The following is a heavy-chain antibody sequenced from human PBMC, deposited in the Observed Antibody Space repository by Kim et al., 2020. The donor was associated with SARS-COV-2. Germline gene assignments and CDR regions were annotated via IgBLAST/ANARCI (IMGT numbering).Heavy chain of an antibody. CDR1: GGSFSGYY. J-gene: IGHJ4*02. D-gene: IGHD3-9*01. Sequence: SETLSLTCAVYGGSFSGYYWSWIRQPPGKGLEWIWEINHSGSTNYNPSLKSRVTISVDTSKNQFSLKLSSVTAADTAVYYCARDRFLRPYDILTGAYYFDYWGQGTLVTVSS. V-gene: IGHV4-34*01. CDR2: INHSGST. CDR3: ARDRFLRPYDILTGAYYFDY.